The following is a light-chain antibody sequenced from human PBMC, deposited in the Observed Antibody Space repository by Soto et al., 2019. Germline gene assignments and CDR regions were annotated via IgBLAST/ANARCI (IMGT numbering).Light chain of an antibody. J-gene: IGLJ2*01. CDR3: SSYTSSSTPVV. CDR1: SSDVGGYNY. V-gene: IGLV2-14*01. Sequence: QSALTQPASLSGSPVQSITISCTGTSSDVGGYNYVSWYQQHPGKAPKLMIYEVSNRPSGVSNRFSVSKSGNTASLTISGLQAEDEADYYCSSYTSSSTPVVFGGGTKLNVL. CDR2: EVS.